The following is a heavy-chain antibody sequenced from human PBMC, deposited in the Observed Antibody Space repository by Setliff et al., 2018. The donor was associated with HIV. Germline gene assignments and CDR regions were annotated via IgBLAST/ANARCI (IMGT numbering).Heavy chain of an antibody. D-gene: IGHD6-19*01. CDR3: ARDAEDSSGSYYYYYYMDV. J-gene: IGHJ6*03. V-gene: IGHV3-30*04. Sequence: LSLSCAASGFDFRSYVLHWVRQVPGKGLEWVGLISDDGSTEYYADSVKGRITISRDNSKNSLYLQMNSLRAEDTAVYYCARDAEDSSGSYYYYYYMDVWGKGTTVTVSS. CDR1: GFDFRSYV. CDR2: ISDDGSTE.